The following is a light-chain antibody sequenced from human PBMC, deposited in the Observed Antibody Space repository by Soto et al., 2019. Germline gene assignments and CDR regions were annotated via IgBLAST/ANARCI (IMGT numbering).Light chain of an antibody. Sequence: QSALTQPASVSGSPGQSITISCTGTSSDVGGYNYVSWYQQHPGKAPKFMIYEVSNRPSGVSNRFSGSKSGNTASLTISGLQAEDEADYYCSSYTRNITLVFVGGTKLTVL. J-gene: IGLJ2*01. V-gene: IGLV2-14*01. CDR1: SSDVGGYNY. CDR2: EVS. CDR3: SSYTRNITLV.